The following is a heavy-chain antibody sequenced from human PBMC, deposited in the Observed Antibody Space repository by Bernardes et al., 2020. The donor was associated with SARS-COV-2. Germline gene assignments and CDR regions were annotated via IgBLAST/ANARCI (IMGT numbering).Heavy chain of an antibody. V-gene: IGHV3-7*03. CDR2: IGQDGSDT. CDR3: VRDEYIVVGPAAGVFAS. CDR1: GFSFGGHW. J-gene: IGHJ4*02. Sequence: GGSLRLSCAASGFSFGGHWMTWVRQLPRKGLEWVANIGQDGSDTRYLKSVEGRFTISRDNSKKTLYLQMDGLRAEDTALYCRVRDEYIVVGPAAGVFASWGRGTLVTVSS. D-gene: IGHD2-2*01.